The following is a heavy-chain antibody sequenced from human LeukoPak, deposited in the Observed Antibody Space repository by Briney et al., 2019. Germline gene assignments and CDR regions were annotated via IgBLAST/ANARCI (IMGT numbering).Heavy chain of an antibody. CDR3: AKTTIGYSGGRNPGWPNDY. Sequence: PGGSLRLSCAASGFTFSSYVMSWVRQAPGKGLEWVSAISGSGGSTYYAASVKGRFTISSENTKHSVHLQMNRLSAENTAVYYSAKTTIGYSGGRNPGWPNDYPGQGTPV. J-gene: IGHJ4*02. V-gene: IGHV3-23*01. CDR1: GFTFSSYV. CDR2: ISGSGGST. D-gene: IGHD6-19*01.